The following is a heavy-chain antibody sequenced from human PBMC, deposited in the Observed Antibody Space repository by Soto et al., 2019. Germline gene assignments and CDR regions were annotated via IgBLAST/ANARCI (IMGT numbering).Heavy chain of an antibody. CDR3: AREVAGSSSWSGVYYYYYGMDV. CDR2: ISSSSSYI. V-gene: IGHV3-21*01. J-gene: IGHJ6*02. Sequence: EVQLVESGGGLVKPGGSLRLSCAASGFTFSSYSMNWVRQAPGKGLEWVSSISSSSSYIYYADSVKGRFTISRDNAKNSLYLQMNSLRAEDTAVYYSAREVAGSSSWSGVYYYYYGMDVWGQGTTVTVSS. D-gene: IGHD6-13*01. CDR1: GFTFSSYS.